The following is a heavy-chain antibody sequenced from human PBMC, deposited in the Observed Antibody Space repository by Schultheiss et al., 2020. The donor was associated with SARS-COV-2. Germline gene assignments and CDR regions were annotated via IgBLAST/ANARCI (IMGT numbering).Heavy chain of an antibody. CDR3: ASQQENDSSFDY. D-gene: IGHD3-22*01. CDR1: GYSFTSYY. CDR2: ISPTGGTT. J-gene: IGHJ4*02. V-gene: IGHV1-46*01. Sequence: ASVKVSCKASGYSFTSYYIHWVRQAPGQGLEWMGIISPTGGTTRYAQKIQGRVSMTRDTSTSTVYMELSSLRSDDTAVYYCASQQENDSSFDYWGQGTLVTVSS.